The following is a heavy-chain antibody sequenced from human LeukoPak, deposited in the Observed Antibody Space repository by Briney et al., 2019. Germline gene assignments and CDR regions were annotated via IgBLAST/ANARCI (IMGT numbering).Heavy chain of an antibody. J-gene: IGHJ4*02. D-gene: IGHD3-22*01. CDR2: ISYDGSNK. V-gene: IGHV3-30-3*01. CDR1: GFTFSSYA. CDR3: AKVSGYSHY. Sequence: GGSLRLSCAASGFTFSSYAMHWVRQAPGKGLEWVAVISYDGSNKYYADSVKGRFTISRDNSKNTLFLQMNSLRAEDTAVYYCAKVSGYSHYWGQGTLVTVSS.